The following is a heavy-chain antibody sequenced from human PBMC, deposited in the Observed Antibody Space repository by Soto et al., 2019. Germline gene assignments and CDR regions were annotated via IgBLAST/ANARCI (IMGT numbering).Heavy chain of an antibody. V-gene: IGHV3-43*01. D-gene: IGHD6-6*01. CDR3: VLCLSSSPYYYYGMDV. CDR1: GFTFDDYT. J-gene: IGHJ6*02. Sequence: GGSLRLSCAASGFTFDDYTMHWVRQAPGKGLEWVSLISWDGGSTYYADSVKGRFTISRDNSKNSLYLQMNSLRTEDTALYYCVLCLSSSPYYYYGMDVWGQGTMVTVSS. CDR2: ISWDGGST.